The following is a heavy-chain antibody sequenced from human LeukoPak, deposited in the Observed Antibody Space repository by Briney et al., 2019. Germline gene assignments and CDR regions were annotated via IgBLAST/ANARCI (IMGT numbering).Heavy chain of an antibody. CDR2: IIPIFGTA. Sequence: ASVKVSCKASGGTFSSYTISWVRQAPGQGLEWMGGIIPIFGTANYAQKFQGRVTITTDESTSTAYMELSSLRSDDTAVYYCARDGDYYVPRGPWGQGTLVTVSS. CDR3: ARDGDYYVPRGP. J-gene: IGHJ5*02. D-gene: IGHD3-10*02. CDR1: GGTFSSYT. V-gene: IGHV1-69*05.